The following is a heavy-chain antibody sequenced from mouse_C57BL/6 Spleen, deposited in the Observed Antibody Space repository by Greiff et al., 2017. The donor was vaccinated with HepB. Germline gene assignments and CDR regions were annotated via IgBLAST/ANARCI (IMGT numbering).Heavy chain of an antibody. CDR2: ISYSGST. V-gene: IGHV3-1*01. CDR3: ARERSSLWYFDV. J-gene: IGHJ1*03. Sequence: EVQGVESGPGMVKPSQSLSLTCTVTGYSITSGYDWHWIRHFPGNKLEWMGYISYSGSTNYNPSLKSRISITHDTSKNHFFLKLNSVTTEDTATYYCARERSSLWYFDVWGTGTTVTVSS. CDR1: GYSITSGYD. D-gene: IGHD6-2*01.